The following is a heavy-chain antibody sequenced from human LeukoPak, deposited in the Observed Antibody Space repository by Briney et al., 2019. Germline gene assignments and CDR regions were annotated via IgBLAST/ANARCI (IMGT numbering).Heavy chain of an antibody. J-gene: IGHJ4*02. CDR2: INHSGST. D-gene: IGHD3-3*01. CDR1: GGSFSGYY. V-gene: IGHV4-34*01. Sequence: SETLSLTCAVYGGSFSGYYWSWIRQPPGKGLEWIGEINHSGSTNYNPSLKSRVTTSVDTSKNQFSLKLSSVTAADTAVYYCARVSTIFGVVSRHADYWGQGTLVTVSS. CDR3: ARVSTIFGVVSRHADY.